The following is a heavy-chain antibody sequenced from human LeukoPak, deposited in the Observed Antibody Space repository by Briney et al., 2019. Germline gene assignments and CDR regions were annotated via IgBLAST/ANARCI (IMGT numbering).Heavy chain of an antibody. CDR3: ACSRLTFSSSWLW. Sequence: GGSLRLSCAASGFTFSSYGMSWVRQAPGKGLEWVSGVSGSGSSTYYADSVKGRFTISRDNGKNSLHLQMNSLRADDTAVYYCACSRLTFSSSWLWWGQGALVTVSS. D-gene: IGHD6-13*01. CDR1: GFTFSSYG. J-gene: IGHJ4*02. V-gene: IGHV3-23*01. CDR2: VSGSGSST.